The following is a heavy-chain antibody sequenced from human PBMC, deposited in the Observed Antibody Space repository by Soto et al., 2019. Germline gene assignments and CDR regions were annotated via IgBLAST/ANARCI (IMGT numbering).Heavy chain of an antibody. Sequence: SVRLSCTASGFTFGDYAMSWFRQAPGKGLEWVGFIRSKTFGGTTEYAAAVKGRFIISRDDSKSIAYLQMDSLKTEDTAVYYCSRIRTSMIVVVSDYWGQGTLVTVSS. D-gene: IGHD3-22*01. J-gene: IGHJ4*02. V-gene: IGHV3-49*03. CDR2: IRSKTFGGTT. CDR1: GFTFGDYA. CDR3: SRIRTSMIVVVSDY.